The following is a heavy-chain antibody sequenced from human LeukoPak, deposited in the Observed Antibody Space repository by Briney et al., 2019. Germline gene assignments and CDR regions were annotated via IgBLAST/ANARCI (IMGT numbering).Heavy chain of an antibody. V-gene: IGHV3-43*02. D-gene: IGHD4-17*01. CDR1: GFTFDDYA. CDR2: ISGDGGST. Sequence: GGSLRLSCAPSGFTFDDYAMHWVRQAPGKGLEWVSLISGDGGSTYYADSVKGRFTISRDNSKNSLYLKMNSLRTEDTALYYCATNDYGDYGFLDYWGQGTLVTVSS. CDR3: ATNDYGDYGFLDY. J-gene: IGHJ4*02.